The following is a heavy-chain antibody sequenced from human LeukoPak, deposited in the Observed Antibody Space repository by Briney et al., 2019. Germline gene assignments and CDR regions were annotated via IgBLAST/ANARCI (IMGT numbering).Heavy chain of an antibody. CDR1: GFTFSSYA. V-gene: IGHV3-23*01. CDR3: AKGDSSGYGSYYFDY. J-gene: IGHJ4*02. CDR2: SGSGGST. Sequence: GGSLRLSCAASGFTFSSYAMSWVRQAPGKGLEWVSASGSGGSTYYADSVKGRFTISRDNSKNTLYLQMNSLRAEDTAVYYCAKGDSSGYGSYYFDYWGQGTLVTVSS. D-gene: IGHD3-22*01.